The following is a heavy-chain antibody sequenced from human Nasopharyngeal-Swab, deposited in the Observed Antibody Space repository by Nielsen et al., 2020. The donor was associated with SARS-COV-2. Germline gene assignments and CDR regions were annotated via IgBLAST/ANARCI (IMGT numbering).Heavy chain of an antibody. CDR2: INQDGSVK. CDR1: AFIFTNSW. V-gene: IGHV3-7*04. CDR3: ARDPEYQAFDI. J-gene: IGHJ3*02. D-gene: IGHD2/OR15-2a*01. Sequence: GESLRLSCAASAFIFTNSWMTWVRQTPERGLEFVANINQDGSVKNYVDSVRGRFTISRDNAKNSLYLEMNSLRVEDTAVYYCARDPEYQAFDIWGQGTKVTVSS.